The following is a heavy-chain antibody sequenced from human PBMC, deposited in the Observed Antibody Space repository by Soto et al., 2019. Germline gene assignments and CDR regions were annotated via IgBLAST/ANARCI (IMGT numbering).Heavy chain of an antibody. V-gene: IGHV3-30-3*01. D-gene: IGHD5-12*01. CDR3: AREPDVMATISSYFDY. CDR1: GFTFSSYA. J-gene: IGHJ4*02. CDR2: ISYDGSNK. Sequence: QVQLVESGGGVVQPGRSLRLSCAASGFTFSSYAMHWVRQAPGKGLEWVAVISYDGSNKYYADSVKGRFTISRDNSKNTLYLQMNSLRAEDTAVYYCAREPDVMATISSYFDYWGQGTLVTVSS.